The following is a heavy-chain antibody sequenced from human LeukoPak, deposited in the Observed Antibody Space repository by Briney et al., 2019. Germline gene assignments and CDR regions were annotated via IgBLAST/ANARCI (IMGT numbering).Heavy chain of an antibody. D-gene: IGHD4-17*01. Sequence: ASVKVSCKASGYTFTSYAMHWVRQAPGQRLEWMGWINAGNGNTKYSQKFQGRVTMTRNTSISTAYMELSSLRSEDTAVYYCARIHQNHYGDYGYYYYYYGMDVWGQGTTVTVSS. V-gene: IGHV1-3*01. CDR3: ARIHQNHYGDYGYYYYYYGMDV. CDR2: INAGNGNT. J-gene: IGHJ6*02. CDR1: GYTFTSYA.